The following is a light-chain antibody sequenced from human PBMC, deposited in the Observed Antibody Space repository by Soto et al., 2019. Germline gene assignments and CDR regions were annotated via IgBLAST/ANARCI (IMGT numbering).Light chain of an antibody. CDR1: SSNIGSNT. Sequence: QSVLTQPPSASGTPGQRVTISCSGSSSNIGSNTVNWYQQLPGTAPKLLIYSNNQRPSGVPDRFSGSKSGTSASLAISGLQSEDEAEYYCAAWDDSLNGVVFGGGTTLTVL. CDR2: SNN. CDR3: AAWDDSLNGVV. J-gene: IGLJ2*01. V-gene: IGLV1-44*01.